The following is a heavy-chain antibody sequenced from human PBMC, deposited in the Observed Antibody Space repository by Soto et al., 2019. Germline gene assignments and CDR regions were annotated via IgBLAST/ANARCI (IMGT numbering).Heavy chain of an antibody. Sequence: PSETLSLTCTVSGGSISSGDYYWSWIRQPPGEGLEWIGYIYYSGSTNYNPSLKSRFTISVDTSKNQFSLKLSSVTAADTAVYYCARESIAVAGHYFDYWGQVTLVTFSS. CDR1: GGSISSGDYY. CDR3: ARESIAVAGHYFDY. J-gene: IGHJ4*02. CDR2: IYYSGST. V-gene: IGHV4-61*08. D-gene: IGHD6-19*01.